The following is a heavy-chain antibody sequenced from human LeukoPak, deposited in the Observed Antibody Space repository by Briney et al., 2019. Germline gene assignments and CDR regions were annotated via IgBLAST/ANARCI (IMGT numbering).Heavy chain of an antibody. J-gene: IGHJ6*04. V-gene: IGHV1-69*06. CDR2: IIPTFGTA. CDR1: GGTFSSYA. Sequence: SVTVSCKASGGTFSSYAISWVRQAPGQGREWMGGIIPTFGTANYAQKFQGRVTITADKSTSTAYMELSSLRSEDTAVYYCARGYCSSTSCYAGGYYYGMDVWGKGTTVTVSS. CDR3: ARGYCSSTSCYAGGYYYGMDV. D-gene: IGHD2-2*01.